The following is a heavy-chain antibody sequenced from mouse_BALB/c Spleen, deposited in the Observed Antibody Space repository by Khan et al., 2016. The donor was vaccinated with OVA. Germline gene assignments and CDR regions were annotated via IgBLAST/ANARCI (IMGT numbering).Heavy chain of an antibody. J-gene: IGHJ3*01. V-gene: IGHV9-3-1*01. D-gene: IGHD6-1*01. CDR2: INTYIGEP. CDR3: SRSPTWFAY. CDR1: GYTFTDYG. Sequence: QIQLVQSGPELKKPGETVKISCKTSGYTFTDYGMNWVKQAPGKGLKWMGYINTYIGEPTYADDFKGRFAFSLETSASTAYLQINNLKKEDTATYFCSRSPTWFAYWGQGTLVTVSA.